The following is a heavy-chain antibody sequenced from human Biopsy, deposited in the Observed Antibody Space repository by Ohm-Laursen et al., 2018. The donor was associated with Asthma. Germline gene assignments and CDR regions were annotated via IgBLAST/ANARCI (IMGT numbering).Heavy chain of an antibody. J-gene: IGHJ3*02. CDR3: ARTYYDFLTGQVNDVFAM. CDR1: GYTFINYA. V-gene: IGHV1-3*01. Sequence: ASVKVSCKPSGYTFINYAIHWVRQAPGQRLEWMGWINAGNGNTKYSQKFQGRVTISRDTSASTAYMDLSSLRSEDTAVYYCARTYYDFLTGQVNDVFAMWGQGTMVTVSS. CDR2: INAGNGNT. D-gene: IGHD3-9*01.